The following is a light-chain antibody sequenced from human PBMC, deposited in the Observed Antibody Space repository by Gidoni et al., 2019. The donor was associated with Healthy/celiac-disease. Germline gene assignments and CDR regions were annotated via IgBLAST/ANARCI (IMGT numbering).Light chain of an antibody. Sequence: EIVLTQSPGTLSLSPGERATLSCRASQSVSSSYLAWYQQKPGQAPRLLIYGASSRATGIPDRFSGSGSGTDFTLTISRLEPEDFAVYYCQQYGSSGTCXPXTKVDIK. V-gene: IGKV3-20*01. CDR3: QQYGSSGT. J-gene: IGKJ3*01. CDR1: QSVSSSY. CDR2: GAS.